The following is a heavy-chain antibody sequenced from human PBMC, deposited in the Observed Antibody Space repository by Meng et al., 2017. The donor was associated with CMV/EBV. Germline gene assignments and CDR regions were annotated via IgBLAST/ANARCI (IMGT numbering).Heavy chain of an antibody. CDR3: ARSRIAAAGTRRTYYYYGMDV. D-gene: IGHD6-13*01. CDR1: GFSLSTSGMR. CDR2: IDWDDDK. J-gene: IGHJ6*02. Sequence: SGPTLEKPTQTLTLTCTFSGFSLSTSGMRVSWIRQPPGKALEWLARIDWDDDKFYSTSLKTRLTISKDTSKNQVVLTMTNMDPVDTATYYCARSRIAAAGTRRTYYYYGMDVWGQGTTVTV. V-gene: IGHV2-70D*14.